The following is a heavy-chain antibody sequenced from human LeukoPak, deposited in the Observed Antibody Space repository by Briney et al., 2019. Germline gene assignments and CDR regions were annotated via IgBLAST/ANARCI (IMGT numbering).Heavy chain of an antibody. CDR3: ARLDQKEYYFDY. D-gene: IGHD2/OR15-2a*01. J-gene: IGHJ4*02. V-gene: IGHV4-39*07. Sequence: SETLPLTCTVSGGISSSAYYWGWIRQPPGKGLEWIGSNYYSGSAYHIPSLKSRVTISVDKPKNQLSLKLTSVTAADTAVYYCARLDQKEYYFDYWGQGTLVTVSS. CDR2: NYYSGSA. CDR1: GGISSSAYY.